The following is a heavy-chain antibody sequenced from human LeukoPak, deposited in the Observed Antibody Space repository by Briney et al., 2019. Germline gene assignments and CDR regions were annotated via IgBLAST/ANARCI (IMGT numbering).Heavy chain of an antibody. CDR3: ARAGSYYDSSGFTLDY. CDR2: IIPILGIA. J-gene: IGHJ4*02. Sequence: SVKVSCKASGGTFSSYAISWVRQAPGQGLEWMGRIIPILGIANYAQKFQGRVTITADKSTSTAYMELSSLRSEDTAVYYCARAGSYYDSSGFTLDYWGKGTLVTVSS. D-gene: IGHD3-22*01. CDR1: GGTFSSYA. V-gene: IGHV1-69*04.